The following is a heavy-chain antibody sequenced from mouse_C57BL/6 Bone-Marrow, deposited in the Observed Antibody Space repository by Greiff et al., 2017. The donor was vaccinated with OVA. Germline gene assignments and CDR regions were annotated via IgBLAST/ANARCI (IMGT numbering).Heavy chain of an antibody. D-gene: IGHD2-4*01. CDR1: GFTFSSYA. Sequence: DVMLVESGGGLVKPGGSLKLSCAASGFTFSSYAMSWVRQTPEKRLEWVATISDGGSYTYYPDNVKGRFTISRDNAKNNLYLQMSHLKSEDTAMYYCARVYYDYDVWYFDVWGTGTTVTVSS. CDR2: ISDGGSYT. J-gene: IGHJ1*03. CDR3: ARVYYDYDVWYFDV. V-gene: IGHV5-4*03.